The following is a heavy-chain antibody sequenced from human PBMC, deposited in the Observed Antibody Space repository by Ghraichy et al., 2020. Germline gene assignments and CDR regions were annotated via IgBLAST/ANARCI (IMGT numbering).Heavy chain of an antibody. J-gene: IGHJ6*02. CDR2: IIGSGDT. Sequence: GGSLRLSCAASGFTYRSYALSWVCQAPRKGLEWVSTIIGSGDTNSADSVQGRFTISRDNSKNTLYLQMNNLRAEDAAVYSFAMDVWGQGTTVTVSS. CDR3: AMDV. V-gene: IGHV3-23*01. CDR1: GFTYRSYA.